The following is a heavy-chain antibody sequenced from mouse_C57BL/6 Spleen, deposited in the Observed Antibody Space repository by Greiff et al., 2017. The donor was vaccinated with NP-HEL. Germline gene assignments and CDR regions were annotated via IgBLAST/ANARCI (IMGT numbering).Heavy chain of an antibody. Sequence: EVMLVESGGGLVKPGGSLKLSCAASGFTFSSYTMSWVRQTPEKRLEWVATISGGGGNTYYPDSVKGRFTISRDNAKNTLYLQVSSLRSEDTALYYCARSYDYDYWGQGTTLTVSS. CDR2: ISGGGGNT. CDR1: GFTFSSYT. J-gene: IGHJ2*01. V-gene: IGHV5-9*01. CDR3: ARSYDYDY. D-gene: IGHD2-4*01.